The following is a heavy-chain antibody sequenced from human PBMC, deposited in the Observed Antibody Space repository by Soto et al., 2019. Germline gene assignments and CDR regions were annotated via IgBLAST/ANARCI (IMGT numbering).Heavy chain of an antibody. V-gene: IGHV4-59*08. J-gene: IGHJ4*02. CDR2: ISNSGST. CDR1: GASITTFH. Sequence: SETLSLTSTVSGASITTFHWSWIRQPPGKGLEWLGYISNSGSTNYNPSLKSRVYISVDTSWNQFSLKLTSVTAADTAVYYCARHLRLYATSYDFWSGYLFDYWGQGALVTVSS. D-gene: IGHD3-3*01. CDR3: ARHLRLYATSYDFWSGYLFDY.